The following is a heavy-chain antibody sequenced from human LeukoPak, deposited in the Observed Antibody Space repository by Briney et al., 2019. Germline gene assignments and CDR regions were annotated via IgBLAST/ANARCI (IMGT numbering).Heavy chain of an antibody. V-gene: IGHV3-21*01. J-gene: IGHJ4*02. CDR1: GFTFKIYS. D-gene: IGHD3-10*01. Sequence: GGSLRLSCAASGFTFKIYSVNWVRQAPGKGLEWVSSISTSSSHMYYADSVKGRFTISRANAKNSLYLQMNTLRAEDTAVYYCARDDTSAHFFDYWGQGTLVTVSS. CDR2: ISTSSSHM. CDR3: ARDDTSAHFFDY.